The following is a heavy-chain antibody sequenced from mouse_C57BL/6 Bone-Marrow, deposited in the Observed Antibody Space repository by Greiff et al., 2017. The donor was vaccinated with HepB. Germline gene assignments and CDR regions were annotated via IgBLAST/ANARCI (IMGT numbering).Heavy chain of an antibody. CDR2: INPGSGGT. Sequence: VQLQQSGAELVRPGTSVKVSCKASGYAFTNYLIEWVKQRPGQGLEWIGVINPGSGGTNYNEKFKGKATLTADKSSSTAYMQLSSLTSEDSAVYFCARSSGGGFDYWGQGTTLSLL. CDR1: GYAFTNYL. J-gene: IGHJ2*01. CDR3: ARSSGGGFDY. V-gene: IGHV1-54*01.